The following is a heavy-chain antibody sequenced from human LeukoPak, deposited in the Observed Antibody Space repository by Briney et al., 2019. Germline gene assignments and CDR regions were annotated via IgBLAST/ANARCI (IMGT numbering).Heavy chain of an antibody. Sequence: SETLSLTCTVSGGSMSSSSYYWGWIRQPPGKGLEWIGSTYYSGSTYYNPSLKSRVTISVDTSKNQFSLKLSSVTAADTAVYYCARVYRSSSWYFDYWGQGTLVTVSS. CDR2: TYYSGST. CDR1: GGSMSSSSYY. V-gene: IGHV4-39*07. D-gene: IGHD6-13*01. J-gene: IGHJ4*02. CDR3: ARVYRSSSWYFDY.